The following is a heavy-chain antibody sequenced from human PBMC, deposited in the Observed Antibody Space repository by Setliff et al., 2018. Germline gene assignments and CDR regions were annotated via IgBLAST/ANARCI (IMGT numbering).Heavy chain of an antibody. D-gene: IGHD2-8*01. CDR1: TNALTDSV. V-gene: IGHV1-18*01. CDR2: ISGYSGKT. Sequence: ASVKVSCKTSTNALTDSVVSWVRQAPGQGLEWVGWISGYSGKTYYAQRLQDRVTLTTDTSTNTFYLELRSLRPDDTAVYYCVRLVRFCTRTACQRVAGAESWGQGTLVTVSS. J-gene: IGHJ5*01. CDR3: VRLVRFCTRTACQRVAGAES.